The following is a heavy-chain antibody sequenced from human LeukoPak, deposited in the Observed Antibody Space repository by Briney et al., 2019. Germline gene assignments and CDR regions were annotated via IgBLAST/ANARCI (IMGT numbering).Heavy chain of an antibody. J-gene: IGHJ4*02. CDR2: ISSDGSIT. CDR3: ARHLNYYLDY. Sequence: GGSLRLSCAASGFTFSTYWMHWVRQAPGKGLVWVSRISSDGSITGYADSVKGRFTIPRDNAKNTLYLQMNSLRAEDTAVYYCARHLNYYLDYWGQGTLVTVSS. V-gene: IGHV3-74*01. D-gene: IGHD3-10*01. CDR1: GFTFSTYW.